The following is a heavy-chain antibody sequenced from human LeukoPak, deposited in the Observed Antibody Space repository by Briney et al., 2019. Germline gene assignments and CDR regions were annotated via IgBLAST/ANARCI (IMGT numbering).Heavy chain of an antibody. V-gene: IGHV4-61*05. CDR2: IYYSGST. D-gene: IGHD3-22*01. CDR1: GGSISSSSYY. J-gene: IGHJ1*01. Sequence: PSETLSLTCTVSGGSISSSSYYWGWIRQPPGKGLEWIGYIYYSGSTNYNPSLKSRVTISVDTSKNQFSLKLSSVTAADTAVYYCAREMNYYDSSGHGEFQHWGQGTLVTVSS. CDR3: AREMNYYDSSGHGEFQH.